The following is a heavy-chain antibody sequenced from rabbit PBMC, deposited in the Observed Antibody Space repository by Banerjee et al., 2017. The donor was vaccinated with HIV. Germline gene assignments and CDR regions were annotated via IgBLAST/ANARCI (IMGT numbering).Heavy chain of an antibody. J-gene: IGHJ4*01. Sequence: QEQLEESGGDLVQPEGSLTLTCKASGFSLSNNYVMCWVRQAPGKGLEWIACIYAGSVGSTAYANWAKGRFTISKTSSTTVTLQMTSVTAADTATYFCARDGSGSVTYDLWGPGTLVTVS. V-gene: IGHV1S45*01. CDR2: IYAGSVGST. CDR1: GFSLSNNYV. D-gene: IGHD1-1*01. CDR3: ARDGSGSVTYDL.